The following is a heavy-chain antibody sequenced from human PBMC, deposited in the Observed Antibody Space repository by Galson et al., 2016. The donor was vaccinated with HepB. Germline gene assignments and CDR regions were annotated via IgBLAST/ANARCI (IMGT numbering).Heavy chain of an antibody. V-gene: IGHV3-7*04. J-gene: IGHJ2*01. CDR2: IKKDGSEI. CDR1: GFSLGNYW. CDR3: TREFDL. Sequence: SLRLSCAASGFSLGNYWMNWARQAPGKGLEWLANIKKDGSEINYVDSVKGRFTISRDNAKNSLFLQMNTLRVEDTAVYYCTREFDLWGRGTQATVSS.